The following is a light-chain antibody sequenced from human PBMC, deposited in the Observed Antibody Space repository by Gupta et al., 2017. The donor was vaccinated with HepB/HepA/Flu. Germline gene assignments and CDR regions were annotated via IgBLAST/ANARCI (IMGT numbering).Light chain of an antibody. V-gene: IGKV1-5*03. CDR3: QRYNSYSQS. J-gene: IGKJ2*03. Sequence: DIQMTQSPSTLSAFVGDRVTITCRASQSIGIWLAWYQQKPGEAPKVLIYKASTLEIGVPSRFSGSRSGTEFTLTISSLQADDFATYYCQRYNSYSQSFGQGTKLEI. CDR1: QSIGIW. CDR2: KAS.